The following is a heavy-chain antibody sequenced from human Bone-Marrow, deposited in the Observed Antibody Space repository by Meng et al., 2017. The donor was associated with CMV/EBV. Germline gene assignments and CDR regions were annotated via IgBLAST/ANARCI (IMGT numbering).Heavy chain of an antibody. CDR3: AGTITMVRGVHFDY. V-gene: IGHV4-61*03. Sequence: SGDPGSNWSHYWSWIRQPPGKGLEWIGYIYYSGSTNYNPSLKSRVTISVDMSKNHFSLKLSSVTAADTAVYYCAGTITMVRGVHFDYWGQGTLVTVSS. D-gene: IGHD3-10*01. J-gene: IGHJ4*02. CDR2: IYYSGST. CDR1: GDPGSNWSHY.